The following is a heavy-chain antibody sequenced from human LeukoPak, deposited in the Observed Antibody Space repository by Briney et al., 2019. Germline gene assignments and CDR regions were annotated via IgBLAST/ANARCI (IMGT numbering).Heavy chain of an antibody. J-gene: IGHJ4*02. V-gene: IGHV3-43*02. CDR1: GLNFADYA. CDR2: ISADGGTT. Sequence: GGSLRLSCVVSGLNFADYAMHWVRQPPGKGMEWVSLISADGGTTFSADSVKGRFTIARDNSKNSLYLQMNSLRSEDTAMYFCAKESGKFDYWGQGTLVAVST. CDR3: AKESGKFDY.